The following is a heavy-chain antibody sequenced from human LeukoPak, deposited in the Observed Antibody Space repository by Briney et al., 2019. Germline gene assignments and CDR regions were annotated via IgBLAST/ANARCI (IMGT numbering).Heavy chain of an antibody. Sequence: GGSLRLSCAASGFTFSSYWMTWVRQAPGKGLEWVSYISSSSSTIYYAGSAKGRFTISRDNAKNSLFLQMNSLRAEDTAVYYCARSRGSSGSYPFDYWGQGTLVTVSS. CDR2: ISSSSSTI. V-gene: IGHV3-48*01. D-gene: IGHD1-26*01. J-gene: IGHJ4*02. CDR1: GFTFSSYW. CDR3: ARSRGSSGSYPFDY.